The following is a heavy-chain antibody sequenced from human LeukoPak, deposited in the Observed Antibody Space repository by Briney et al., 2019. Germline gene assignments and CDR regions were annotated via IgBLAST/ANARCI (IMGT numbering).Heavy chain of an antibody. CDR2: ISAYNGNT. J-gene: IGHJ4*02. D-gene: IGHD2-2*01. Sequence: GASVKVSCKASGYTFTSYGISWVRQAPGQGLEWMGWISAYNGNTSYAQKLQGRVTMTTDTSTSTAYMELRSLRSDDTAVYYCARGAALVPAADFDYWGQGTLVTVSS. CDR3: ARGAALVPAADFDY. CDR1: GYTFTSYG. V-gene: IGHV1-18*01.